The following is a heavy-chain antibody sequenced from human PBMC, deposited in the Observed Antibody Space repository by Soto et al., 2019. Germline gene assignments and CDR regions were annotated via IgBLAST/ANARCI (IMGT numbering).Heavy chain of an antibody. Sequence: QVQLQESGPGLVKPSQTLSLTCTVSGGSISSGGYYWSWIRQHPGKGLEWIGYIYYSGSTYYNPSLKSRVTISVDTSKNQFSLKLSSVTAADTAVYYCARVSGYYGSGSYYNWCDPWGQGTLVTFSS. D-gene: IGHD3-10*01. CDR1: GGSISSGGYY. CDR3: ARVSGYYGSGSYYNWCDP. V-gene: IGHV4-31*03. J-gene: IGHJ5*02. CDR2: IYYSGST.